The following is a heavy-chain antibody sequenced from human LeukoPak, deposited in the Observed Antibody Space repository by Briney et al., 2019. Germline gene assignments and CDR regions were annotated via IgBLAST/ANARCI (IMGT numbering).Heavy chain of an antibody. CDR2: IIPIFGTA. V-gene: IGHV1-69*05. CDR3: ASPRWFGELWSPFGY. J-gene: IGHJ4*02. D-gene: IGHD3-10*01. Sequence: GASVKVSCKASGGTFSSYAISWVRQAPGQGLEWMGGIIPIFGTANYAQKFQGRVTITTDESTSTAYMELSSLRSEDTAVYYCASPRWFGELWSPFGYWGQGTLVTVSS. CDR1: GGTFSSYA.